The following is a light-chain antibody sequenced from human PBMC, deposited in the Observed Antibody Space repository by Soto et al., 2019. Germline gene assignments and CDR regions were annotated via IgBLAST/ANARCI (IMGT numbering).Light chain of an antibody. Sequence: EIVLTQSPATLSLSPGERATLSCRASQSVSSYLAWYQQKPGQAPRLLIYDASNRATGIPARFSGSGSGTEFTLTISSLQSEDFALYYCQQYTVWPFTFGGGTRVEIK. J-gene: IGKJ4*01. CDR2: DAS. CDR3: QQYTVWPFT. V-gene: IGKV3-11*01. CDR1: QSVSSY.